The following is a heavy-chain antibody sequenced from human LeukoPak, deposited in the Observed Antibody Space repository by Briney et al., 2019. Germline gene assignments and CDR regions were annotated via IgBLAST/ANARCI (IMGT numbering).Heavy chain of an antibody. V-gene: IGHV3-48*01. J-gene: IGHJ6*03. CDR3: ARAFNHLQRYMDV. Sequence: GGSLRLSCAASGFTFSSYSMNWVRQAPGKGLEWVSYISSSSSTIYYADFVKGRFTISRDNAKNSLYLQMNSLRAEDTAVYYCARAFNHLQRYMDVWGKGTTVTVSS. CDR2: ISSSSSTI. D-gene: IGHD4-11*01. CDR1: GFTFSSYS.